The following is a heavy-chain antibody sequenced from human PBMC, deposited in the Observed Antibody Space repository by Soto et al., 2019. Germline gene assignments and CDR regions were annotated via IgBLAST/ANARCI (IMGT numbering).Heavy chain of an antibody. CDR2: ISHTGGT. CDR1: GGSVNGYY. V-gene: IGHV4-34*01. D-gene: IGHD3-3*01. Sequence: SETLSLTCAVYGGSVNGYYWNWIRQPPGKGLEWIGEISHTGGTHYNPSLKSRVTMSVDTSKNQFSLRLSSVTAADTAIYYCATRITVFGLLIPPFDPWGQGTQVTVSS. J-gene: IGHJ5*02. CDR3: ATRITVFGLLIPPFDP.